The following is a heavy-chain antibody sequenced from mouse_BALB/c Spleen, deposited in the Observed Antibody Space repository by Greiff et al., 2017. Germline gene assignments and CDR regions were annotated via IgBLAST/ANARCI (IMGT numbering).Heavy chain of an antibody. CDR2: IWGGGST. Sequence: VKLVESGPGLVAPSQSLSITCTVSGFSLSRYSVHWVRQPPGKGLEWLGMIWGGGSTDYNSALKSRLSISKDNSKSQVFLKMNSLQTDDTAMYYCARNKDYGRGYYAMDYWGQGTSVTVSS. CDR1: GFSLSRYS. J-gene: IGHJ4*01. D-gene: IGHD1-1*01. V-gene: IGHV2-6-4*01. CDR3: ARNKDYGRGYYAMDY.